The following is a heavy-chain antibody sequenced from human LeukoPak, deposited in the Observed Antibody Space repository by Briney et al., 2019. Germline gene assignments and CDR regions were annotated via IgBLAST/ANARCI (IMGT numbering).Heavy chain of an antibody. V-gene: IGHV4-38-2*02. CDR3: ARSSGWNDTPHF. Sequence: PSETLSLTCSVSGYSISSGYYWGWIRQPPGKGLEWIGYIYYSGSTNYNPSLKSRVTISVDTSKNQFSLKLSSVTAADTAVYYCARSSGWNDTPHFWGQGTLVTVSS. J-gene: IGHJ4*02. CDR1: GYSISSGYY. D-gene: IGHD1-1*01. CDR2: IYYSGST.